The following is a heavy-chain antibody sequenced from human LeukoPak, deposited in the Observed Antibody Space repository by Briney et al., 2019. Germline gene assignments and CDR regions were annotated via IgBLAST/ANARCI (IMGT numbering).Heavy chain of an antibody. CDR3: AKAGGAYSSSWYLYFDY. Sequence: GGSLRLSCAASAYTFSSYAMTWVRQAPGKGLDWVSTIGGSGDSTSYADSVKGRFTISRDSSKNTLFLQMNSLRAEDTAVYYCAKAGGAYSSSWYLYFDYWGQGTLVTVSS. J-gene: IGHJ4*02. D-gene: IGHD6-13*01. CDR2: IGGSGDST. CDR1: AYTFSSYA. V-gene: IGHV3-23*01.